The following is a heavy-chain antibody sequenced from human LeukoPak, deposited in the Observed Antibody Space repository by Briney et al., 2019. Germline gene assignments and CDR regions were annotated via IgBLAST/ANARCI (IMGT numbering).Heavy chain of an antibody. V-gene: IGHV1-18*04. CDR1: GYTFSNFG. CDR2: ISGNNDHP. D-gene: IGHD2-2*01. J-gene: IGHJ4*02. CDR3: ARDGTSTDDY. Sequence: ASVKVSCKASGYTFSNFGSSWVRQAPGQGLEWMGWISGNNDHPHYGQKFQGRLTVTTDSSTSTAYMELRNLRSDDTAVYYCARDGTSTDDYWGQGTLVTVSS.